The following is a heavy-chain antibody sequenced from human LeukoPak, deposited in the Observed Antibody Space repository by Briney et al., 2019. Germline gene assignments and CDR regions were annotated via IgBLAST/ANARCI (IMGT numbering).Heavy chain of an antibody. Sequence: GGSLRLSCAASGFTFSSYWMHWVRQAPGKGLVWVSRINSDGSSTSYADSVKGRFTISRDNSKNTLYLQMNSLRAEDTAVYYCARDHSSGFFDYWGQGTLVTVSS. V-gene: IGHV3-74*01. CDR3: ARDHSSGFFDY. J-gene: IGHJ4*02. CDR2: INSDGSST. CDR1: GFTFSSYW. D-gene: IGHD3-22*01.